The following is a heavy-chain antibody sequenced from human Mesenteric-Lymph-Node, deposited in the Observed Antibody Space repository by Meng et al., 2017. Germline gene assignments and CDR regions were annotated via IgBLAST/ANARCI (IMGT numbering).Heavy chain of an antibody. J-gene: IGHJ4*02. V-gene: IGHV4-34*01. CDR3: ARADKVRFDY. CDR1: GGSFSGDY. Sequence: QGQLHQWVAGLLNPSQTLSLTCSVDGGSFSGDYWSWIRQPPGKGLEWIGEINHSGSTNYNPSLKSRVSISVDKSKNQFSLKLSSVTAADTAVYYCARADKVRFDYWGQGTLVTVSS. CDR2: INHSGST.